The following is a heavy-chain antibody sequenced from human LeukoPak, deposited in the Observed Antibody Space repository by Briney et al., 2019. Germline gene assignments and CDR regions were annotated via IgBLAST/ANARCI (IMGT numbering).Heavy chain of an antibody. CDR1: GYSFTSYW. CDR3: ARHEGGLLVHDWFDP. Sequence: GESLRTSCKGSGYSFTSYWISWVRQMPGKGLEWMGRIDPSDSYTNYSPSFQGHVTISADKSISTAYLQWSSLKASDTAMYYCARHEGGLLVHDWFDPWGQGTLVTVSS. V-gene: IGHV5-10-1*01. J-gene: IGHJ5*02. D-gene: IGHD2-21*01. CDR2: IDPSDSYT.